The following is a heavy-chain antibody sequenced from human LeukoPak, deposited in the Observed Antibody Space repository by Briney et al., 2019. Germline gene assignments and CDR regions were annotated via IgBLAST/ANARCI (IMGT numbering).Heavy chain of an antibody. J-gene: IGHJ4*02. D-gene: IGHD5-18*01. CDR3: ARDRRGQLWN. Sequence: SETLSLTCTISGGSISSSSYYWGWIRQPPGKGLEWIGSIYYSGSTYYNPSLKSRVTISVDTSKNQFSLKLSSVTAADTAVYYCARDRRGQLWNWGQGTLVTVSS. V-gene: IGHV4-39*07. CDR1: GGSISSSSYY. CDR2: IYYSGST.